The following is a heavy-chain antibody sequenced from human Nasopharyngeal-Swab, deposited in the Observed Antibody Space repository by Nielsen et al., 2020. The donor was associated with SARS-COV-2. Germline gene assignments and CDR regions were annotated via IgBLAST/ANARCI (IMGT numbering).Heavy chain of an antibody. D-gene: IGHD2-21*01. CDR1: GCTFSSYA. V-gene: IGHV1-69*13. CDR3: ARGDSVVVIATNWYFYL. Sequence: SVKVSCKASGCTFSSYAISWVRQAPGQGLEWMGGIIPIFGTANYAQKFQGRVTITADESKSTAYMELSSLRSEDTAVYYCARGDSVVVIATNWYFYLWGRGTLVTVSS. J-gene: IGHJ2*01. CDR2: IIPIFGTA.